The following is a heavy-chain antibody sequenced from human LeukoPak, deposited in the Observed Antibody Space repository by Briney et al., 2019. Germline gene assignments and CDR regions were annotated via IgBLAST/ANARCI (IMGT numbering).Heavy chain of an antibody. V-gene: IGHV3-23*01. CDR2: ISGSGGST. CDR1: GFTFSSYA. D-gene: IGHD4-23*01. Sequence: GGSLRLSCAASGFTFSSYAMSWVRQAPGKGLEWVSAISGSGGSTYCADSVKGRFTISRDNSKNTLYLQMNSLRAEDTAVYYCAKYPGGNSGLGYWGQGTLVTVSS. CDR3: AKYPGGNSGLGY. J-gene: IGHJ4*02.